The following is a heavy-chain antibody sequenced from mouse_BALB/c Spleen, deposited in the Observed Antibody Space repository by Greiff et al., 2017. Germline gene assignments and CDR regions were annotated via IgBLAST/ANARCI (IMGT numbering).Heavy chain of an antibody. CDR1: GFTFSSYG. D-gene: IGHD2-4*01. J-gene: IGHJ4*01. CDR2: ISSGGSYT. V-gene: IGHV5-6*02. CDR3: ARQLYDYDDGYAMDY. Sequence: DVKLVESGGDLVKPGGSLKLSCAASGFTFSSYGMSWVRQTPDKRLEWVATISSGGSYTYYPDSVKGRFTIARDNAKNTLYLQMSSLKSEDTAVYYCARQLYDYDDGYAMDYWGQGTSVTVSS.